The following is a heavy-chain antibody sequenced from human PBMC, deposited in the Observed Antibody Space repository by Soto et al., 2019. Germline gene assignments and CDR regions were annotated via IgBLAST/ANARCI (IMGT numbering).Heavy chain of an antibody. V-gene: IGHV1-18*01. D-gene: IGHD2-15*01. CDR3: ARDLGYCRSGTCQRVWFDP. Sequence: QVQLVQSGAEVKKPGTSVKVSCTASGYTLSSHGISWVRQAPGQGLQWIGWVSGDNGNTNYAQSLHGRVTMTTDTSTNTGHMELRSLRSDDTAVYYCARDLGYCRSGTCQRVWFDPWGPGTLVIVSS. J-gene: IGHJ5*02. CDR1: GYTLSSHG. CDR2: VSGDNGNT.